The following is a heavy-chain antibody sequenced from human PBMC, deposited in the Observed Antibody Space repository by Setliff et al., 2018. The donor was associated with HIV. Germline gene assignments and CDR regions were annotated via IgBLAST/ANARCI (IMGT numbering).Heavy chain of an antibody. CDR3: TRDKGHAFDI. J-gene: IGHJ3*02. Sequence: GGSLRLSCTASGFTFGDYAVSWVRQAPGKGLEWVGFIRSKAYGGTTEYAASVKDRFTVSRDDSKSIAYLQINSLKTEDTAVYYCTRDKGHAFDIWGQGTMVTVSS. CDR1: GFTFGDYA. CDR2: IRSKAYGGTT. V-gene: IGHV3-49*04.